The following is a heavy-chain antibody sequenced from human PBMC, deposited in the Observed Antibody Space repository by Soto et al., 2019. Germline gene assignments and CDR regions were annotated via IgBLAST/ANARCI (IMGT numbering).Heavy chain of an antibody. J-gene: IGHJ6*02. CDR2: IKSKTDGGTT. D-gene: IGHD6-13*01. V-gene: IGHV3-15*07. CDR1: GFTFSNAW. Sequence: EVQLVESGGGLIKPGGSLRLSCAASGFTFSNAWMNWVRQAPGKGLEWVGRIKSKTDGGTTDYAAPVKGRFTISRDDSKNTLYLQMNSLKTEDISVYYCTTAAVHYYYGMDVWGQGTTVTVSS. CDR3: TTAAVHYYYGMDV.